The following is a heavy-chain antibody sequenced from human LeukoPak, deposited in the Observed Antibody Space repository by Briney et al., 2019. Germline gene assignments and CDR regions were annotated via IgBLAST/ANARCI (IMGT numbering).Heavy chain of an antibody. CDR1: GFTFSSYA. D-gene: IGHD3-16*01. J-gene: IGHJ4*02. Sequence: GGSLRLSCAASGFTFSSYAMNWVRQAPGKGLEWVSSISGGGGSTYYADSVKGRFTISRDNSKNTPYLQMSSLRAEDTALFYCAKGVMATKFDYWGQGTLVTVSS. CDR2: ISGGGGST. V-gene: IGHV3-23*01. CDR3: AKGVMATKFDY.